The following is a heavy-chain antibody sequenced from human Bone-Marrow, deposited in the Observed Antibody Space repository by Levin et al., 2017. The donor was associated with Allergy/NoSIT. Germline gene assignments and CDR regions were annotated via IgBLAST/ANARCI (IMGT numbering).Heavy chain of an antibody. Sequence: PSETLSLTCTVSGVSIGTYYWSWIRQPPGKGLEWIGHIYYSGTTNYKPSLKSRVTISVDTSKNQFSLKLSSVTAADTAVYYCARQRRVGWYRGTFDIWGQGRMVIVSS. CDR3: ARQRRVGWYRGTFDI. CDR2: IYYSGTT. J-gene: IGHJ3*02. D-gene: IGHD6-19*01. CDR1: GVSIGTYY. V-gene: IGHV4-59*01.